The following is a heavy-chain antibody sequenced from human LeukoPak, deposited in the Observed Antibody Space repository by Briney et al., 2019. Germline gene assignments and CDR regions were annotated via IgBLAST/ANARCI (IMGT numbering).Heavy chain of an antibody. V-gene: IGHV3-13*01. CDR1: GFPFSSYD. D-gene: IGHD5/OR15-5a*01. J-gene: IGHJ6*02. CDR3: ARGDVGYSVYDSGRYGMDV. Sequence: GGSLRLSCAASGFPFSSYDMHWLRHATGKGREWVSAFGTAGDTYYPGSVKGRFTISRENAKNSFYLQMNSLRAGDTAVYYCARGDVGYSVYDSGRYGMDVWGQGTTVTVSS. CDR2: FGTAGDT.